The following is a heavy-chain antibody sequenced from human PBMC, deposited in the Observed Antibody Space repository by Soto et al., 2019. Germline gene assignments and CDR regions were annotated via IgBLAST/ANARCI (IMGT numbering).Heavy chain of an antibody. CDR2: IYFGGTT. Sequence: QVQLQESGPGLVKPSETLSLTCTVSGGSISPNYWSWIRQPPGKGLEWIGYIYFGGTTMYNPSLKSRVTISVDTSKNQSSLQLTAVPAADTAVYYCARLGGYFQALDSWGQGTLVTVSS. CDR1: GGSISPNY. D-gene: IGHD3-22*01. CDR3: ARLGGYFQALDS. J-gene: IGHJ4*02. V-gene: IGHV4-59*08.